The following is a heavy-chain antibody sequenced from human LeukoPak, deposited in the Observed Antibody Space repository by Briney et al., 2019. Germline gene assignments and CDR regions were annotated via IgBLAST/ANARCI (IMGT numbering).Heavy chain of an antibody. V-gene: IGHV3-23*01. CDR1: GFTFSNYA. Sequence: QPGGSLRLSCVASGFTFSNYAMSWVRQAPGKRLEWVSAVTGRGGSTYYADSVKGRFTISRDNSRNTLFLQMNSPRAEDTAIYYCAKWGDFDILTGYYVSDFWGQGTLVTVSS. D-gene: IGHD3-9*01. CDR2: VTGRGGST. J-gene: IGHJ4*02. CDR3: AKWGDFDILTGYYVSDF.